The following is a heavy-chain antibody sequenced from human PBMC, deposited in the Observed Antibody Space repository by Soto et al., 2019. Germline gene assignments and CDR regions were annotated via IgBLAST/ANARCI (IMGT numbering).Heavy chain of an antibody. CDR2: IYYSGST. V-gene: IGHV4-59*01. D-gene: IGHD3-16*02. J-gene: IGHJ4*02. CDR1: GGSISSYY. CDR3: ARSSLNDYIWGSYRHFDY. Sequence: SETLSLTCTVSGGSISSYYWSWIRQPPGKGLEWIGYIYYSGSTNYNPSLKSRVTISVDTSKNQFSLKLSSVTAADTAVYYCARSSLNDYIWGSYRHFDYWGQGTLVTVSS.